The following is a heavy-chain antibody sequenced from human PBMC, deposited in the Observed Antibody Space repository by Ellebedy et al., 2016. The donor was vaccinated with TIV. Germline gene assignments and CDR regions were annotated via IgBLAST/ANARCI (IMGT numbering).Heavy chain of an antibody. CDR2: ISSNGGSI. Sequence: GESLKISCSASGFTFNTYAMHWVRQAPGKGLEYVSGISSNGGSIYYADSVQGRITISRDNSKNTLYLQMNSLRAEDTAVYYCARDASRYYYDSSGYYPLLYYYGMDVWGQGTTVTVSS. V-gene: IGHV3-64*04. D-gene: IGHD3-22*01. CDR1: GFTFNTYA. CDR3: ARDASRYYYDSSGYYPLLYYYGMDV. J-gene: IGHJ6*02.